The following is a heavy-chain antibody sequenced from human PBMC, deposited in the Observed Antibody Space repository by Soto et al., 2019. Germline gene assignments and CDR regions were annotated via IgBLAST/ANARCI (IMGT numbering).Heavy chain of an antibody. V-gene: IGHV4-39*01. CDR1: GGSISSSSYY. CDR3: ARRGSSGWYYFDY. D-gene: IGHD6-13*01. J-gene: IGHJ4*02. CDR2: IHYSGST. Sequence: QLQLQESGPGLVKPSETLSLTCTVSGGSISSSSYYWGWIRQPPGKGLEWIGSIHYSGSTYYNPSLKSRVTISVDTSKTQFSLKLSSVTAADTAVYYCARRGSSGWYYFDYWGQGTLVTVSS.